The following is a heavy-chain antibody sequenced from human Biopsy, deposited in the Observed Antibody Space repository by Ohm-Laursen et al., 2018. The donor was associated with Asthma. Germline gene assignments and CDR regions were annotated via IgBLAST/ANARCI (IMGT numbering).Heavy chain of an antibody. CDR2: IMTVFGTT. V-gene: IGHV1-69*01. D-gene: IGHD5-12*01. Sequence: ASSVKVSCKAPGGTFSNFAISWVRQAPGQGLEWLGGIMTVFGTTKYAQKFQGRVTITADESTSTAYMEVTSLRSEDTAIYFWARYQVGFYSCWSLLLKKIYYSGMDVWGQGTAVTVSS. CDR3: ARYQVGFYSCWSLLLKKIYYSGMDV. J-gene: IGHJ6*02. CDR1: GGTFSNFA.